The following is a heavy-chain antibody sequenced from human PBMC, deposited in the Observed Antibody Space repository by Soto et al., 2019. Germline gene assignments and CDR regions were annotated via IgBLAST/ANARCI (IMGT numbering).Heavy chain of an antibody. CDR2: IWYDGSNK. Sequence: GGSLRLSCAASGFTFSSYGMHWVRQAPGKGLEWVAVIWYDGSNKYYADSVKGRFTISRDNSKNTLYLQMNSLRAEDTAVYYCARGELPYFYYYYGMDVWGQGTTVTVSS. D-gene: IGHD1-26*01. CDR1: GFTFSSYG. V-gene: IGHV3-33*01. J-gene: IGHJ6*02. CDR3: ARGELPYFYYYYGMDV.